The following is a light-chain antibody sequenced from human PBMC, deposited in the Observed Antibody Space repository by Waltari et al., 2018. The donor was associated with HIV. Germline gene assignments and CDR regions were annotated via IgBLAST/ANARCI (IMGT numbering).Light chain of an antibody. Sequence: DAVMTQSPLSLTVTLGQPASISCRSSQSLLYSDGNTNLQWFLQRPGQSPRRLIHTVSYRDSGVPDRFSGSGSGTDFTLTISRVEAEDVGVYYCMQSTHWPHTFGQGTKLEIK. CDR1: QSLLYSDGNTN. J-gene: IGKJ2*01. V-gene: IGKV2-30*01. CDR3: MQSTHWPHT. CDR2: TVS.